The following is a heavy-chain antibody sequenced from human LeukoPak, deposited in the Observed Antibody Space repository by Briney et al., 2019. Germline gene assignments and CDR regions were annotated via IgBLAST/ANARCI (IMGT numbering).Heavy chain of an antibody. CDR1: GGSISSYY. Sequence: SETVSLTCTGSGGSISSYYWSWIRQPPGKGLEWIGYIYYSGSTNCNPSLKSRVTISVDTSKNQFSLKLSSVTAADTAVYYCARGWGYNWFDPWGQGTLVTVSS. V-gene: IGHV4-59*01. J-gene: IGHJ5*02. D-gene: IGHD3-16*01. CDR2: IYYSGST. CDR3: ARGWGYNWFDP.